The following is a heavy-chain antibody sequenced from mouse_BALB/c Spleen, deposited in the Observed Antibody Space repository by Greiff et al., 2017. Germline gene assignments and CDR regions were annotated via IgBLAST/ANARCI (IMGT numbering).Heavy chain of an antibody. J-gene: IGHJ3*01. D-gene: IGHD1-1*01. CDR2: IWAGGST. CDR1: GFSLTSYG. V-gene: IGHV2-9*02. CDR3: AREGDYYGSPPWFAY. Sequence: VQGVESGPGLVAPSQSLSITCTVSGFSLTSYGVHWVRQPPGKGLEWLGVIWAGGSTNYNSALMSRLSISKDNSKSQVFLKMNSLQTDDTAMYYCAREGDYYGSPPWFAYWGQGTLVTVSA.